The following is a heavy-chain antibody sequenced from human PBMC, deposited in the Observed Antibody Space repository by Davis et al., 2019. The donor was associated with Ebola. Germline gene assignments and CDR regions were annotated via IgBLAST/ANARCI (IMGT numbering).Heavy chain of an antibody. J-gene: IGHJ4*02. CDR1: GFSSRAHH. D-gene: IGHD1-26*01. CDR3: ARDKIGSYSFDY. CDR2: IGNKDNTHII. Sequence: PGGSLRLSCAASGFSSRAHHMDWVRQAPGKGLEWVSRIGNKDNTHIIEHAASVKGRFTISRDDSKNSLYLQMDSLKTEDTAVYYCARDKIGSYSFDYWGQGTPVTVSS. V-gene: IGHV3-72*01.